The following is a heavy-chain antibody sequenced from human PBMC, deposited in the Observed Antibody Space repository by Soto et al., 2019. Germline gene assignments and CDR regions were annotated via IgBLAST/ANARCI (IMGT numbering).Heavy chain of an antibody. CDR3: ARRGMVIIPTATAFDY. D-gene: IGHD2-2*01. CDR2: IYASGSN. CDR1: GVYFGTFG. J-gene: IGHJ4*02. Sequence: PAETLSLTCTVSGVYFGTFGLHWIRRAPGRGLDWVALIYASGSNNYNPSPKSRVTMSLATSKNQFSLKLSSVTAADTAVYYCARRGMVIIPTATAFDYWGQGTLVTVS. V-gene: IGHV4-4*07.